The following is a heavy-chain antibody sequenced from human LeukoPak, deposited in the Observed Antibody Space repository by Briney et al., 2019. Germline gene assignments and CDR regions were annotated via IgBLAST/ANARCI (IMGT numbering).Heavy chain of an antibody. D-gene: IGHD2-21*02. CDR3: ASRVVTAIDY. CDR2: ISSGGSTI. J-gene: IGHJ4*02. Sequence: GGSLRLSCAASGFTVSSYEMNWVRQAPGKGLEWVSYISSGGSTIYYADSVKGRFTVSRDNAKNSLYLQMNGLRAEDTAVYYCASRVVTAIDYWGQGTLVTVSS. CDR1: GFTVSSYE. V-gene: IGHV3-48*03.